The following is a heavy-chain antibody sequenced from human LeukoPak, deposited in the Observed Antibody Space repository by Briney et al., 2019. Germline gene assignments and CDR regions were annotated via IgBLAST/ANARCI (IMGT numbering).Heavy chain of an antibody. D-gene: IGHD3-22*01. CDR2: IYYSGST. CDR1: GGSISSGDYY. CDR3: ARISGDYYDSSGLFDY. Sequence: PSETLPLTCTVSGGSISSGDYYWSWIRQPPGKGLEWIGSIYYSGSTYYNPSLKSRVTISVDTSKNQFSLKLSSVTAADTAVYYCARISGDYYDSSGLFDYWGQGTLVTVSS. V-gene: IGHV4-39*01. J-gene: IGHJ4*02.